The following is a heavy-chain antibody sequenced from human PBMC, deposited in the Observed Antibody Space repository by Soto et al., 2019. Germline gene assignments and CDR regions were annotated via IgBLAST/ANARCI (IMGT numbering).Heavy chain of an antibody. CDR3: ASDVGASGD. CDR1: GYTFTSYA. J-gene: IGHJ1*01. Sequence: QVQLVQSGAEVKKPGASVKVSCKASGYTFTSYAMHWVRQAPGQRLEWMGWINAGNGNTKYSQKLQGRVTITRDTSASTAYIELSSVCFEYMAVFYCASDVGASGDWGQVKVVSVPS. D-gene: IGHD1-26*01. CDR2: INAGNGNT. V-gene: IGHV1-3*01.